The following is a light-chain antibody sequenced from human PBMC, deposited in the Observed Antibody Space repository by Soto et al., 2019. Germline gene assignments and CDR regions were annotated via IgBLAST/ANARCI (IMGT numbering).Light chain of an antibody. CDR3: MQSTQLPPT. CDR1: QSLLHITVETF. CDR2: EVS. Sequence: DVVMTQTPLSLSVAPGQPASISCKSSQSLLHITVETFLFCYLQKPGQSPKLLIYEVSTRVSGVPDRFSGSGSVKDFTLEISRVETEDVGIYYCMQSTQLPPTFGQGTRLGIE. V-gene: IGKV2D-29*02. J-gene: IGKJ5*01.